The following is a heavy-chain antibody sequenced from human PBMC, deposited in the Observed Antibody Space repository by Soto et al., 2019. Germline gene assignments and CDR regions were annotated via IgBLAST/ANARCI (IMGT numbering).Heavy chain of an antibody. D-gene: IGHD7-27*01. CDR3: VSRIPAWVFDY. V-gene: IGHV3-53*01. CDR1: GFTVTTNY. CDR2: MYPGGDI. Sequence: GGSLRLSCLASGFTVTTNYMGWVRQAPGRGLEWVSVMYPGGDIHYADSVKGRFTISRDTSENTLSLQLNSLTAEDTAVYFCVSRIPAWVFDYWGQGTLVTVSS. J-gene: IGHJ4*01.